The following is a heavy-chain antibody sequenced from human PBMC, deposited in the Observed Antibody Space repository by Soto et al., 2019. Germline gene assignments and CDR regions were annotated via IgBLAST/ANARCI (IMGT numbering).Heavy chain of an antibody. CDR2: INHSGST. CDR3: ACFLSGGYGYGFYCGGLDV. CDR1: GGSFSGYY. V-gene: IGHV4-34*01. Sequence: PSETLSLTCAVYGGSFSGYYWSWIRQPPGKGLEWIGEINHSGSTNYNPSLKSRVTISVDTSKNQFSLKLSSVTAADTAVYYCACFLSGGYGYGFYCGGLDVWGQGTPVIVSS. J-gene: IGHJ6*02. D-gene: IGHD5-18*01.